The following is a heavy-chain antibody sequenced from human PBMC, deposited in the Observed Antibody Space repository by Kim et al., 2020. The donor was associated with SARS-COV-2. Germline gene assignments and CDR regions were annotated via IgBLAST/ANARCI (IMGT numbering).Heavy chain of an antibody. V-gene: IGHV4-39*01. D-gene: IGHD5-12*01. CDR3: ARQTDLEYSVYDRVWFDP. CDR2: IYYSGSV. J-gene: IGHJ5*02. Sequence: SETLSLTCTVSGGSISSSSYYWGWIRQPPGKGLEWIGSIYYSGSVYYNPSLKSRVTISVDTSKNQFSLKLSSVTAADTAVYYCARQTDLEYSVYDRVWFDPWGQGTLVTVSS. CDR1: GGSISSSSYY.